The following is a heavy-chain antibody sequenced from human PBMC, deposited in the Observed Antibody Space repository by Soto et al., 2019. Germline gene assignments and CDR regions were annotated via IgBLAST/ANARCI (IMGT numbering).Heavy chain of an antibody. V-gene: IGHV4-30-4*01. CDR2: IYYSGST. D-gene: IGHD4-4*01. CDR3: ARGTTVTTPYYYGMDV. Sequence: TLSLTCTVSVGSISSGDYYWSWIRQPPGKGLEWIGYIYYSGSTYYNPSLKSRVTISVDTSKNQFSLKLSSVTAADTAVYHCARGTTVTTPYYYGMDVWGQGTTVTVSS. J-gene: IGHJ6*02. CDR1: VGSISSGDYY.